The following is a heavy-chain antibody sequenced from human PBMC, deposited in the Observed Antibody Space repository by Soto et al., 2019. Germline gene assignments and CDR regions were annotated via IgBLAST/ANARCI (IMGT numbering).Heavy chain of an antibody. J-gene: IGHJ6*02. CDR2: VYSTGGT. D-gene: IGHD1-1*01. V-gene: IGHV4-59*08. CDR1: SGPTSSHN. Sequence: QVQLQQSGPGLVKPSETLSLTCSVSSGPTSSHNWGWIRQTPGRGLEWIGYVYSTGGTSYYPSLNSRVTISPATSTNHISLTLTSVTAADPAVYYCVRQGIGNLHGLVDGWGQGTTVRVSS. CDR3: VRQGIGNLHGLVDG.